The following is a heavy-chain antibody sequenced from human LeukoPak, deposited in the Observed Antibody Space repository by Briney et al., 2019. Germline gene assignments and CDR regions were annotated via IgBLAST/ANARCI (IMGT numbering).Heavy chain of an antibody. CDR2: ISGSGDTT. CDR1: GFTFSSYA. CDR3: AKWGGRATDSNTWYGPLDH. Sequence: PGGSLRLSCAASGFTFSSYAMTWVRQAPGQGLEWVSSISGSGDTTYHADSVKGRFTISRDNSKNTLYLLMNNLRAEDTAVYYCAKWGGRATDSNTWYGPLDHWGRGTLATVSP. D-gene: IGHD6-13*01. J-gene: IGHJ4*02. V-gene: IGHV3-23*01.